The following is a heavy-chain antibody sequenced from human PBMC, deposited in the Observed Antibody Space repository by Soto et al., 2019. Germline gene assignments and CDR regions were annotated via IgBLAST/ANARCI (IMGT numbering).Heavy chain of an antibody. J-gene: IGHJ4*02. V-gene: IGHV4-4*02. CDR3: AHRPIVGAAI. CDR2: IFHSGST. Sequence: PSWTLALTCAACGGACRSSRWWSWVRQPPGKGLDWIGEIFHSGSTNYNSSLMGRVTISVDKANNHFSLKLSSVTAADTAVYYCAHRPIVGAAIWGQGTLVTVSS. D-gene: IGHD1-26*01. CDR1: GGACRSSRW.